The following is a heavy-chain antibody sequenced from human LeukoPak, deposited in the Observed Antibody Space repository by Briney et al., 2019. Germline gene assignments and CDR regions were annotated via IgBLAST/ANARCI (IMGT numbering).Heavy chain of an antibody. Sequence: SETLSLTCAVYGGSFSGYYWSWIRQPPGKGLEWIGEINHSGSTNYNPSLKSRVTISVDTSKNQFSLKLSSVTAADTAVYYCARVGYYGSGSYYNFPRRYYFDYWGQGTLVTVSS. CDR1: GGSFSGYY. CDR3: ARVGYYGSGSYYNFPRRYYFDY. V-gene: IGHV4-34*01. CDR2: INHSGST. J-gene: IGHJ4*02. D-gene: IGHD3-10*01.